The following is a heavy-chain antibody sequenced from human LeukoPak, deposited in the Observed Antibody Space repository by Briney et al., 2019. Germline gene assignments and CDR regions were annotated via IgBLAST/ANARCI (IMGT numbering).Heavy chain of an antibody. CDR1: GGTFRRYA. CDR2: IIPIFGTA. J-gene: IGHJ6*02. CDR3: ARRIVVPATYCYYYYCMDV. D-gene: IGHD2-2*01. Sequence: SVNVSCKASGGTFRRYAISWVRQAPCQRREGMGGIIPIFGTARYAQKFQGRVTITADEPTSTAYMELSSLRSEDTGPYYCARRIVVPATYCYYYYCMDVWGQKTTVTVSS. V-gene: IGHV1-69*13.